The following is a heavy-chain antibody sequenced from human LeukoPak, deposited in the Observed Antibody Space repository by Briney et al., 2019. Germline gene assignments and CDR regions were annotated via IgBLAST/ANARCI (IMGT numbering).Heavy chain of an antibody. Sequence: SETLSLTCTVSGGSISSYYWSWIRQPPGKGLECIGYIYYSGSTNYNPSLKSRVTISVDTSKNQFSLKLSSVTAADTAVYYCASLSTGNWFDPWGQGTLVTVSS. CDR2: IYYSGST. D-gene: IGHD1-1*01. CDR1: GGSISSYY. CDR3: ASLSTGNWFDP. V-gene: IGHV4-59*01. J-gene: IGHJ5*02.